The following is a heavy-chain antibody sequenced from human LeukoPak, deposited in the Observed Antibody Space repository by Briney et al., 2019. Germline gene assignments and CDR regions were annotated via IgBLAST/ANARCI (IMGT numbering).Heavy chain of an antibody. Sequence: PGGSLRLSCAASGFTFSSYAMSWVRQAPGKGLEWVSAIGSVGDTYYPHSVKGRFTISRENPNNFLYLQMNSLRAADTAVYYCTRGDPFSFTAMDLWGRGTLVTVSS. CDR2: IGSVGDT. J-gene: IGHJ2*01. D-gene: IGHD5-18*01. CDR3: TRGDPFSFTAMDL. V-gene: IGHV3-13*01. CDR1: GFTFSSYA.